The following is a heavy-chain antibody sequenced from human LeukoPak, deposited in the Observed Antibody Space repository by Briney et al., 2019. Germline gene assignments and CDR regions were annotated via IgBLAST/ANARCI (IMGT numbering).Heavy chain of an antibody. Sequence: SETLCLTCTASGFSFSSYYWSWIRQPPGKGLEWIGYIYYSGGTNYNPSLKSRVTISVDTSKNQFSLKLSSVTAADTAVYYCARDRQTGNFDYWGQGTLVTVSS. CDR2: IYYSGGT. D-gene: IGHD3-9*01. CDR3: ARDRQTGNFDY. CDR1: GFSFSSYY. V-gene: IGHV4-59*01. J-gene: IGHJ4*02.